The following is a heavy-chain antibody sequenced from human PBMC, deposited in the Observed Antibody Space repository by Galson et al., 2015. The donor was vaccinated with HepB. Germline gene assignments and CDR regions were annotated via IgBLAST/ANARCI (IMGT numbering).Heavy chain of an antibody. CDR3: TKSVALARGMDV. V-gene: IGHV6-1*01. CDR2: TYYRSKWAY. D-gene: IGHD6-19*01. CDR1: GDSVSNNNAA. J-gene: IGHJ6*02. Sequence: CAISGDSVSNNNAAWNWIRQSPSRGLEWLGRTYYRSKWAYDYAASVKSRIIIDPDTSKNQFTLQLVSVTPEDTAVYYCTKSVALARGMDVWGQGTTVTASS.